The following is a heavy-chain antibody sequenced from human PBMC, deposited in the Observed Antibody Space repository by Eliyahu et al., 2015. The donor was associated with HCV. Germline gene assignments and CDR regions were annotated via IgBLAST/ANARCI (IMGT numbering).Heavy chain of an antibody. J-gene: IGHJ4*02. Sequence: QPQLQESGPGLVKPSETLSLICTVAGYYSVNNINYYWGWIRQPPGKGLEWIGYVRYSGGSYYNPSLRSRVTISVDTSNNQFSLNVNSVTVADTATYYCARLPRRGKTAATDIDFWGQGSLVTVSS. CDR1: GYYSVNNINYY. CDR2: VRYSGGS. CDR3: ARLPRRGKTAATDIDF. D-gene: IGHD6-13*01. V-gene: IGHV4-39*01.